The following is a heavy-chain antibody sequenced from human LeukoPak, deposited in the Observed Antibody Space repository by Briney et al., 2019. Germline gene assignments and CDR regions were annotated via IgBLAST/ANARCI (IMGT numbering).Heavy chain of an antibody. Sequence: GGSLRLSCVVSGFTFSSCSMNWVRQAPGKGLEWASYISSSSTTRYYADSVKGRFTISRDNAKNSLYLQMNSLRDEDSAVYYCARDPHIAAAGTIFDYWGQGTLVTVSS. D-gene: IGHD6-13*01. V-gene: IGHV3-48*02. J-gene: IGHJ4*02. CDR2: ISSSSTTR. CDR1: GFTFSSCS. CDR3: ARDPHIAAAGTIFDY.